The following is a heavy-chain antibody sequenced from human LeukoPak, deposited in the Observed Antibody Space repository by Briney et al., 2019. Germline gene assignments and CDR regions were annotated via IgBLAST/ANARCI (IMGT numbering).Heavy chain of an antibody. CDR3: ASFLSRSIAAAGDVT. J-gene: IGHJ5*02. CDR2: IIPILGIA. V-gene: IGHV1-69*04. CDR1: GGTFSSYA. D-gene: IGHD6-13*01. Sequence: ASVKVSCKASGGTFSSYAISWVRQAPGQGLEWTGRIIPILGIANYAQKFQGRVTITADKSTSTAYMELSSLRSEDTAVYYCASFLSRSIAAAGDVTWGQGTLVTVSS.